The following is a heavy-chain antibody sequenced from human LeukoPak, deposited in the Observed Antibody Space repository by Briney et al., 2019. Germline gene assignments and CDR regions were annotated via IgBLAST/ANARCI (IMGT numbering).Heavy chain of an antibody. V-gene: IGHV3-30-3*01. Sequence: PGGSLKPPLEASGFPFSSFAMHWVPPAPGKGLGGGAVISYDGSNKYYADSVKGRFTISRDNSKNTLYLQMNSLRAEDTAVYYCARAGIAAAAPDYWGQGTLVTVSS. CDR2: ISYDGSNK. CDR3: ARAGIAAAAPDY. J-gene: IGHJ4*02. CDR1: GFPFSSFA. D-gene: IGHD6-13*01.